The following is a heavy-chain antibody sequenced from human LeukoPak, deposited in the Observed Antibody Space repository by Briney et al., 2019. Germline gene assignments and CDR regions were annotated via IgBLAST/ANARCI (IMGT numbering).Heavy chain of an antibody. V-gene: IGHV3-23*01. CDR3: AKKVITYYYGMDV. Sequence: GGSLRLSCAASGFTFSNYAMSWVRQAPGKGLEWVSGISGSGGATYYADSVKGRFTISRDNSKNTLYLQMSGLRAEDAAVYYCAKKVITYYYGMDVWGQGTTVTVSS. CDR2: ISGSGGAT. D-gene: IGHD2-21*01. J-gene: IGHJ6*02. CDR1: GFTFSNYA.